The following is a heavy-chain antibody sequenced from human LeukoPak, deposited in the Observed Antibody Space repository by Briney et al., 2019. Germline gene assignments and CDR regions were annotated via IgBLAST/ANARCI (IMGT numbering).Heavy chain of an antibody. Sequence: GESLKISCKGSGYSFTSYWIGWVRQMPGKGLEWMWIIYPGDSDTRYSPSFQGQVTISADKSISTAYLQWSSLKASDTAMYYCARLRRMVVTSSAPADAFDIWGQGTMVTVSS. V-gene: IGHV5-51*01. CDR1: GYSFTSYW. CDR3: ARLRRMVVTSSAPADAFDI. D-gene: IGHD4-23*01. CDR2: IYPGDSDT. J-gene: IGHJ3*02.